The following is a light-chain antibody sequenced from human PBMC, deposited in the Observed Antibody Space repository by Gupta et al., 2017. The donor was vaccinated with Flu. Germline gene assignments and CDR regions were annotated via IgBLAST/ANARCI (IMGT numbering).Light chain of an antibody. Sequence: QAALTQPASGSGSPGQPIPISCTGTSSDVGGYNYVSWYQQHPGKAPKLMIYEVSNRPSGVSNRFSGSKSGNTASLTISGLQAEDEADYYCSSYTSSSSYVFGTGTKVTVL. J-gene: IGLJ1*01. CDR1: SSDVGGYNY. CDR3: SSYTSSSSYV. CDR2: EVS. V-gene: IGLV2-14*01.